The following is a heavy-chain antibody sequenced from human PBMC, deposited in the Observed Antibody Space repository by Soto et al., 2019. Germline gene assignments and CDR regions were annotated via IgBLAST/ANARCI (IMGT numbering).Heavy chain of an antibody. D-gene: IGHD1-1*01. CDR3: ARSELNWNQHEH. Sequence: VQLVQSGAEVKTPGSSMKVSCLASGGAFSSYAISWVRQAPGQGLEWMGGIIPILGTANYAQKFQDRVTITADESTTTAYMELSSLRSEDTAVYYCARSELNWNQHEHWGKRTLVTVSS. CDR2: IIPILGTA. CDR1: GGAFSSYA. V-gene: IGHV1-69*01. J-gene: IGHJ4*02.